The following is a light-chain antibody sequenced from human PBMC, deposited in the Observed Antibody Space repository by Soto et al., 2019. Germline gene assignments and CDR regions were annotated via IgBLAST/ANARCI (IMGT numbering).Light chain of an antibody. V-gene: IGKV3-11*01. CDR1: QSVSSY. Sequence: EIVLTQSPATLSLSPGERATLSCRASQSVSSYLAWYQQKPGQAPRLLIYDASNRATGIPARFSGSGSGTDFTLTIRSLEPEDFAVYYCQQYSSSPSFGQGTRLEIK. CDR3: QQYSSSPS. CDR2: DAS. J-gene: IGKJ5*01.